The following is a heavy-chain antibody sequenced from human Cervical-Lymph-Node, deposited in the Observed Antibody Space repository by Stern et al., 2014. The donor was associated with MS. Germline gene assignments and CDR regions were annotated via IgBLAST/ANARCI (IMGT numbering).Heavy chain of an antibody. Sequence: QVQLVESGAEVKKPGASVKVSCKASGYTFSSYDITWVRQASGHGLEWMGWMNPYSGNTGYAQKFKGRVSMTSAPSISTVYMELTSLTSDDTAVYFCARAVRNQLLSEYWGQGTLVTVSS. CDR1: GYTFSSYD. CDR3: ARAVRNQLLSEY. CDR2: MNPYSGNT. D-gene: IGHD2-2*01. J-gene: IGHJ4*02. V-gene: IGHV1-8*01.